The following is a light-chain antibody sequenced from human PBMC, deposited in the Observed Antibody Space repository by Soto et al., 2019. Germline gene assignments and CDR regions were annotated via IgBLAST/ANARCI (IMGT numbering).Light chain of an antibody. CDR1: QSVSSY. V-gene: IGKV3-11*01. J-gene: IGKJ5*01. CDR2: DAS. CDR3: QQRSNWPIT. Sequence: EIVLPQSPAPLSLSQGERAPLSCRASQSVSSYLAWYQQKPGQSPRLLIYDASNRATGIPARFSGSGSGTDFTLTISSLEPEDFAVYYCQQRSNWPITFCQGTILDIK.